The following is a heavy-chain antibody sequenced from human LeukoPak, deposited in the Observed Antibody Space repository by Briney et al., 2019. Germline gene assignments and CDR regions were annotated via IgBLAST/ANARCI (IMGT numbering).Heavy chain of an antibody. CDR3: ASTNSVLRFLEWLLFDY. V-gene: IGHV4-39*07. CDR1: GGSISSSSYY. Sequence: PSETLSLTCTVSGGSISSSSYYWGWIRQPPGKGPEWIGSIYYSGSTYYNPSLKSRVTISVDTPKNQFSLKLSSVTAADTAVYYCASTNSVLRFLEWLLFDYWGQGTLVTVSS. D-gene: IGHD3-3*01. CDR2: IYYSGST. J-gene: IGHJ4*02.